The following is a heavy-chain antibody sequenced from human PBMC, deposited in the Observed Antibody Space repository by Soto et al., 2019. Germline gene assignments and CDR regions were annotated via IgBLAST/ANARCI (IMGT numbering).Heavy chain of an antibody. Sequence: TSETLSLTCTVSGGSISSGGYYWSWIRQHPGKGLEWIGYIYYSGSTYYNPSLKSRVTISVDTSKNQFSLKLSSVTAADTAVYYCAREVHYGSGSYYLKIFDYWGQGTLVTVSS. J-gene: IGHJ4*02. CDR2: IYYSGST. CDR3: AREVHYGSGSYYLKIFDY. CDR1: GGSISSGGYY. D-gene: IGHD3-10*01. V-gene: IGHV4-31*03.